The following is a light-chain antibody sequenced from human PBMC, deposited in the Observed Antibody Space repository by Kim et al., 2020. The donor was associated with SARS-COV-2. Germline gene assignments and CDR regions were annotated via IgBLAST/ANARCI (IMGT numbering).Light chain of an antibody. J-gene: IGLJ2*01. CDR3: QTWGTGIVV. Sequence: ASVKLACTLGSGHSGYAIAWHQQKPEKGPRDLRKLNRDGSHSKGDGIPDRFSGSSSGAERYLTISSLRSEDEADYYCQTWGTGIVVFGGGTQLTVL. CDR1: SGHSGYA. V-gene: IGLV4-69*01. CDR2: LNRDGSH.